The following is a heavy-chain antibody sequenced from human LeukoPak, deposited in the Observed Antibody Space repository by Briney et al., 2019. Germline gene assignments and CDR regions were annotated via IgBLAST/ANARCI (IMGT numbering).Heavy chain of an antibody. J-gene: IGHJ4*02. D-gene: IGHD6-19*01. CDR2: INNDASSI. V-gene: IGHV3-74*01. CDR1: GFTFSIYW. CDR3: TRGMYSSAWSIDY. Sequence: PRGSLRLSCEVSGFTFSIYWMHGICQAPGKGLVWGSRINNDASSIGYADSVKGGLTISRDNAKNTLYLQMHSLRADDTAVYYCTRGMYSSAWSIDYWGQGTLVTVSS.